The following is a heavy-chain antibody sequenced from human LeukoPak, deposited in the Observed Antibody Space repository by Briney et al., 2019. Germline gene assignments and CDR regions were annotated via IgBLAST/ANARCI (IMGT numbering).Heavy chain of an antibody. V-gene: IGHV3-48*01. CDR1: GFTFSSYS. Sequence: PGGSLRLSCAASGFTFSSYSMNWVRQAPGKGLEWVSYISSSSSTIYYADSVKGRFTISRDNAKNSLYLQMNSLRAEDTAVYYCARDLAAPPYYYYYMDVWGKGTTVTVSS. J-gene: IGHJ6*03. CDR3: ARDLAAPPYYYYYMDV. D-gene: IGHD6-6*01. CDR2: ISSSSSTI.